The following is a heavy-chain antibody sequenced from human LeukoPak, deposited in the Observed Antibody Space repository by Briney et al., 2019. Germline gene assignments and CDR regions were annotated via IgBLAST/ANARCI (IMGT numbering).Heavy chain of an antibody. J-gene: IGHJ4*02. Sequence: ASVKVSCKASGYTFTNYYIHWVRQAPGQGLEWMGTIYSINGGSTHAQKFQGRVSLTSDTSTTTVYMELSRLASDDTAVYYCAREAHGGHHDYWGRGSLVTVSS. CDR3: AREAHGGHHDY. CDR1: GYTFTNYY. D-gene: IGHD4-23*01. V-gene: IGHV1-46*01. CDR2: IYSINGGS.